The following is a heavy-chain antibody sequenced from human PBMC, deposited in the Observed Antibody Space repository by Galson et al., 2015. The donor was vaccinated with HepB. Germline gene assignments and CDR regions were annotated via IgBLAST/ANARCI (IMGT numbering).Heavy chain of an antibody. CDR3: ARLHYDSSGYSPHAFEI. V-gene: IGHV5-51*01. CDR2: IYPGDSDT. D-gene: IGHD3-22*01. J-gene: IGHJ3*02. CDR1: GYSFTTYW. Sequence: QSGAEVKKPGESLKISCKGSGYSFTTYWIGWVRQMPGKGLEWMGIIYPGDSDTTYSPSFEGQVTISVDKSISTAYLQWSSLKASDSAMYYCARLHYDSSGYSPHAFEIWGQGTMVTVSS.